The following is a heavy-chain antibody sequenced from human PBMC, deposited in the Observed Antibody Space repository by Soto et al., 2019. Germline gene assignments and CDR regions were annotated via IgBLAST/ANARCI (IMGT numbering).Heavy chain of an antibody. D-gene: IGHD3-22*01. Sequence: ASLKVSCKASGYTFNGYYIHWVRQAAGQGLEWMGWINPISGGTNYAQKFQGRVTMTRDTSIATVYMDLSRLKSDDTAVYYCARNYYDSSDRDYLDYWGQGTLVTVSS. J-gene: IGHJ4*02. V-gene: IGHV1-2*02. CDR1: GYTFNGYY. CDR2: INPISGGT. CDR3: ARNYYDSSDRDYLDY.